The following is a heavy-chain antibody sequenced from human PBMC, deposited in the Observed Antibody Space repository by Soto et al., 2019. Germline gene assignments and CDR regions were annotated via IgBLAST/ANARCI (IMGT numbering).Heavy chain of an antibody. D-gene: IGHD4-17*01. V-gene: IGHV4-39*01. CDR2: IYYSGST. CDR3: ARHFDYPAAFDI. Sequence: TSETLSLTCTVSGGSISSSIYYWGWIRQPPGMGLEWIGSIYYSGSTNCNPSLKSRITMSVDTSRNQFSLRLTSVTAADTAVYYCARHFDYPAAFDIWGQGTVVTVSS. CDR1: GGSISSSIYY. J-gene: IGHJ3*02.